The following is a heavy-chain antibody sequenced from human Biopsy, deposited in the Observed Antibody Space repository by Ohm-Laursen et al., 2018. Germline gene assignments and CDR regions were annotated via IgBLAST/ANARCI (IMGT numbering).Heavy chain of an antibody. CDR1: GASVKNSGYF. CDR3: VREPKTGTAEAWYFDL. CDR2: ISYNERT. V-gene: IGHV4-31*03. Sequence: TLSLTCSVSGASVKNSGYFWAWIRQRPGKGLEWIGYISYNERTHYNPSLTSRLAISFDTSNNRISLQLRFVSVADTAVYYCVREPKTGTAEAWYFDLWGRGSPVTVPS. J-gene: IGHJ2*01. D-gene: IGHD3-9*01.